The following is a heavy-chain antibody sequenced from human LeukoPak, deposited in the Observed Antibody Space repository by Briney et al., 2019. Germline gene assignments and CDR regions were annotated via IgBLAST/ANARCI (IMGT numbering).Heavy chain of an antibody. Sequence: GGSLRLSCAASGFTVSSNYMSWVRGARGKGVEWVSVIYSGGSTYYADSVKGRFTISRDNSKNTLYLQMNSLRAEDTAVYYCARDGIISPFDYWGQGTLVTVSS. V-gene: IGHV3-66*02. CDR3: ARDGIISPFDY. CDR1: GFTVSSNY. J-gene: IGHJ4*02. CDR2: IYSGGST. D-gene: IGHD3-10*01.